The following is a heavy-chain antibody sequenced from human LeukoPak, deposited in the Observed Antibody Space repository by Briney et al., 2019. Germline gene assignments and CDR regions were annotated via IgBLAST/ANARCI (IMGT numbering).Heavy chain of an antibody. D-gene: IGHD3-10*01. CDR1: GYTFTGYY. V-gene: IGHV1-2*02. CDR3: AKSETYGSGNSPYYYYYYMDV. Sequence: ASVKVSCKASGYTFTGYYMHWVRQAPGQGLEWMGWINPNSGGTNYAQKFQGRVTMTRDTSISTAYMELSRLRSDDTAVYYCAKSETYGSGNSPYYYYYYMDVWGKGTTVTVSS. CDR2: INPNSGGT. J-gene: IGHJ6*03.